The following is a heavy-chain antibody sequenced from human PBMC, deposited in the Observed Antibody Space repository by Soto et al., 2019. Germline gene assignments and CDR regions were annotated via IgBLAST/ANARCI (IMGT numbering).Heavy chain of an antibody. D-gene: IGHD3-10*01. J-gene: IGHJ4*02. V-gene: IGHV1-18*01. Sequence: QVQLVQSGAEVKKPGASVKVSCKASGYTFTDNGVSWMRQAPRQGLEWMGWINPNNGNTKYAQNFLGRVTMTTDTSTSTAYVELRSLRSDDTAMYYCARSSISGIFYYYYWCQGTLVTVAS. CDR2: INPNNGNT. CDR1: GYTFTDNG. CDR3: ARSSISGIFYYYY.